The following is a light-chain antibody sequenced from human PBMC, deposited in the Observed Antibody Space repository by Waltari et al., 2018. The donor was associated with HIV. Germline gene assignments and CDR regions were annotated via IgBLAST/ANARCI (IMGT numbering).Light chain of an antibody. V-gene: IGLV1-44*01. CDR2: SNN. J-gene: IGLJ3*02. CDR1: SSNIGSNT. CDR3: AAWDDSLNAPV. Sequence: QSVLTQPPSASGTPGQRVTIYCSGSSSNIGSNTVNWYQQLPGTAPKRLIYSNNQRPSGVPDRFSGSKSGTSSSLAISGLQSEDEADYYCAAWDDSLNAPVFGGGTKLTVL.